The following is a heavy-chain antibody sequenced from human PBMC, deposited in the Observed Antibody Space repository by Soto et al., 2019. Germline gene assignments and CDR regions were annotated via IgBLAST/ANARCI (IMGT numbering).Heavy chain of an antibody. CDR1: GFPISSPYS. Sequence: PSETLSLTCLVSGFPISSPYSWGWIRQPPGQGLEWIGSISHTGTTPYSPSLTSRVSISVDTSKNQVSLKLTSVTAADTAVYFCARVAMVIRDSDHFGVDVWGHGTTVTVSS. V-gene: IGHV4-38-2*02. CDR2: ISHTGTT. D-gene: IGHD5-18*01. J-gene: IGHJ6*02. CDR3: ARVAMVIRDSDHFGVDV.